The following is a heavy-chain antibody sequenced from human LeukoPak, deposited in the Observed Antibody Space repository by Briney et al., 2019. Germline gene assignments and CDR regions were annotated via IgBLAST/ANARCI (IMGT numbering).Heavy chain of an antibody. CDR2: IYTSGSP. V-gene: IGHV4-61*02. Sequence: SETLSLTCAVSGGSISSGGYYWSWIRQPAGKGLEWIGRIYTSGSPNYRSSLKSRVTISRDTSKNQFSLKLSSVTAADTAVYYCARAIPGPGYCYGSTGAFDYWGRGTLVTVSS. CDR3: ARAIPGPGYCYGSTGAFDY. J-gene: IGHJ4*02. D-gene: IGHD5-18*01. CDR1: GGSISSGGYY.